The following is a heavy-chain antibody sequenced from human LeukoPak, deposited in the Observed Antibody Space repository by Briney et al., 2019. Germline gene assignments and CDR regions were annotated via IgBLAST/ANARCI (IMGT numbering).Heavy chain of an antibody. CDR3: AKGNGFYYYYYYMDV. CDR1: GFTFSSYG. Sequence: GGSLRLSCAASGFTFSSYGMSWVRQAPGKGLEWVSAISGSGGSTYYADSVKGRFTISRDNSKNTLYLQMNSLRAEDTAVYYCAKGNGFYYYYYYMDVWGKGTTVTISS. D-gene: IGHD4-11*01. V-gene: IGHV3-23*01. J-gene: IGHJ6*03. CDR2: ISGSGGST.